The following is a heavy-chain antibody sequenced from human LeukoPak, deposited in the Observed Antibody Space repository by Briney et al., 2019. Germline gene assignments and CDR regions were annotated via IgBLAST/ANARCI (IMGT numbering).Heavy chain of an antibody. CDR3: AKDRDYGASGYYFDY. CDR2: ISGSGGST. CDR1: GFTFSSYA. J-gene: IGHJ4*02. V-gene: IGHV3-23*01. Sequence: GGSLRLSCAASGFTFSSYAMSWVRQAPGKGLEWVSAISGSGGSTYYADSVKGRFTISRDNSKNTLYLQMNSLRAEDAAVYYCAKDRDYGASGYYFDYWGQGTLVTVSS. D-gene: IGHD4-17*01.